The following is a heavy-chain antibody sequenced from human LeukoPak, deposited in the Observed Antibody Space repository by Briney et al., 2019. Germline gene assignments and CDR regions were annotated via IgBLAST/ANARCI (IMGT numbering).Heavy chain of an antibody. CDR2: TYYRSKWYN. J-gene: IGHJ4*02. CDR1: GDSVSSNSAA. CDR3: ARDLGPQTYYDFWSGYYTPGYFDY. V-gene: IGHV6-1*01. Sequence: SQTLSLTCAISGDSVSSNSAAWNWIRQSPSRGLEWLGRTYYRSKWYNDYAVSVKSRITINPDTSKNQFSLQLNSVTPEDTAVYYCARDLGPQTYYDFWSGYYTPGYFDYWGQGTLVTVSS. D-gene: IGHD3-3*01.